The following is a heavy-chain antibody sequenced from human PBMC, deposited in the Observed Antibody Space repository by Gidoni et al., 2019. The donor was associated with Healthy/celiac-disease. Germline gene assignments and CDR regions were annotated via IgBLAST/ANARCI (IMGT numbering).Heavy chain of an antibody. Sequence: EVQLVESGGGLVQPGRSLRLSCAASGFTFDDYAMHWVRQAPGKGLEWVSGISWNSGSIGYAESVKGRFTISRDNAKNSLYLQMNSLRAEDTALYYCAKDDGYCTNGVCYAMDVWGQGTTVTVSS. CDR2: ISWNSGSI. CDR1: GFTFDDYA. CDR3: AKDDGYCTNGVCYAMDV. V-gene: IGHV3-9*01. J-gene: IGHJ6*02. D-gene: IGHD2-8*01.